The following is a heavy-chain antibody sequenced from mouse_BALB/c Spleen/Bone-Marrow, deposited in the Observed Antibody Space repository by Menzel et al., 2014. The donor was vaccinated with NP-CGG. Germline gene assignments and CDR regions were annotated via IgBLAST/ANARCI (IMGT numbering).Heavy chain of an antibody. J-gene: IGHJ3*01. CDR1: GFSLTSYG. CDR3: ARHAAY. Sequence: VKLQESGPGLVAPSQSLSITCTVSGFSLTSYGVHWVRPPPGKGLEWLGVIWAGGSTNYNSALMSRLSISKDNSKSQVFLKMNSLQTNDTAMYYCARHAAYWGQGTLVTVSA. CDR2: IWAGGST. V-gene: IGHV2-9*02.